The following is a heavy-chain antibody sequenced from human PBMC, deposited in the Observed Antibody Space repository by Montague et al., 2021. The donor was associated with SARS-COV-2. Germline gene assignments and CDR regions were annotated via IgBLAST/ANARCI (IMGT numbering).Heavy chain of an antibody. CDR1: GGSFSGYY. CDR3: ARGRTVTTFYSYYGMDA. J-gene: IGHJ6*02. V-gene: IGHV4-34*01. D-gene: IGHD4-17*01. CDR2: INHSGST. Sequence: SETLSLTCAVYGGSFSGYYWSWVRQPPGKGLEWIGEINHSGSTNYNPSLKSRVTISVDTSKNQFSLKLSSLTAADTAVYYCARGRTVTTFYSYYGMDAWGQGTTVTVSS.